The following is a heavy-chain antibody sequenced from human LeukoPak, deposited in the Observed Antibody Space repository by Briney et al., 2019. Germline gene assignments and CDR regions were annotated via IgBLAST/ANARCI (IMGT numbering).Heavy chain of an antibody. CDR2: ISWNSGSI. J-gene: IGHJ5*02. CDR3: ARGGYSAISGDNWFDP. Sequence: GRSLRLSCSASGFTFDDYAMHWVRQAPGKGLEWVSGISWNSGSIGYADSVKGRFTISRDNAKNSLYLQMNSLRAEDTAVYYCARGGYSAISGDNWFDPWGQGTLVTVSS. V-gene: IGHV3-9*01. D-gene: IGHD3-22*01. CDR1: GFTFDDYA.